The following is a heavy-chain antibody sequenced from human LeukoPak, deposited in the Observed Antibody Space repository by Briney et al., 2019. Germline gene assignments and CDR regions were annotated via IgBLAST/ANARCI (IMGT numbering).Heavy chain of an antibody. CDR1: TXXSXG. CDR3: ARALTTTDY. D-gene: IGHD4-17*01. Sequence: TXXSXGMHXVRQAPXKGLEWVAVIWYDGSNKYYADSVKGRFTISRDNSKNTLYLQMNSLRAEDTAVYYCARALTTTDYWGQGTLVTVSS. CDR2: IWYDGSNK. J-gene: IGHJ4*02. V-gene: IGHV3-33*01.